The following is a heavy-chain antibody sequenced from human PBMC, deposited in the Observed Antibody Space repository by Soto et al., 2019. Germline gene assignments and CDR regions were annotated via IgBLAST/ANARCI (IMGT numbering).Heavy chain of an antibody. CDR2: ISSGGGT. CDR3: ASARQLGYFGH. D-gene: IGHD6-6*01. V-gene: IGHV3-53*01. J-gene: IGHJ4*02. CDR1: GLTVSTNY. Sequence: GGSLRLSCAASGLTVSTNYMNWVRQAPGKGLERGSVISSGGGTYYADSVKGRFTISRDNSKNTPYLHMNRLRSDDTAVYYCASARQLGYFGHWGQGTLVTVSS.